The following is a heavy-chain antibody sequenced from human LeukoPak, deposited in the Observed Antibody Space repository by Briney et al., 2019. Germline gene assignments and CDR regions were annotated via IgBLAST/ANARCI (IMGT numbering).Heavy chain of an antibody. Sequence: PGGSLRLSCAASGFTVSSNYMSWVREARGKGMEWVSVIYSGGSTYYADSVKGRFTISRDNSKNTLYLQMNSLRAEDTAVYYCATDYYDSSGLNDYWGQGTLVTVSS. J-gene: IGHJ4*02. V-gene: IGHV3-53*01. CDR2: IYSGGST. CDR1: GFTVSSNY. D-gene: IGHD3-22*01. CDR3: ATDYYDSSGLNDY.